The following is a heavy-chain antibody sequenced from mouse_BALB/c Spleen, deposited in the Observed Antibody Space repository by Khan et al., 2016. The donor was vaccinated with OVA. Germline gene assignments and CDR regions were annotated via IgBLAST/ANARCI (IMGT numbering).Heavy chain of an antibody. J-gene: IGHJ3*01. D-gene: IGHD2-14*01. CDR3: VRDGAYHRNDGWFAY. CDR2: INPSNGYT. Sequence: QVQLKQSGAELARPGASVKMSCKASGYTFTSYTIHWIKKRPGQGLEWIGYINPSNGYTNYNQKFKDKATLTTDKSSTTAYLQLICLTSDDSAVYNCVRDGAYHRNDGWFAYWGQGTLVTVAA. V-gene: IGHV1-4*01. CDR1: GYTFTSYT.